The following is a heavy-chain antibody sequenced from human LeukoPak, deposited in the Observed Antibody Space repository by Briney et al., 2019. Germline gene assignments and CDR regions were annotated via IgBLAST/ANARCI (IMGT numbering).Heavy chain of an antibody. V-gene: IGHV3-7*01. J-gene: IGHJ4*02. CDR3: ARGDENYYGSGSQDY. CDR1: GFTFRSHW. CDR2: IKHGGSEK. Sequence: PGESLRLSCAASGFTFRSHWMNWVRQAPGKGLEWVANIKHGGSEKYYVDSVKGRFTISRDNAKNSLYLQMNSLRAEDTAVYYCARGDENYYGSGSQDYWGQGTLVTVSS. D-gene: IGHD3-10*01.